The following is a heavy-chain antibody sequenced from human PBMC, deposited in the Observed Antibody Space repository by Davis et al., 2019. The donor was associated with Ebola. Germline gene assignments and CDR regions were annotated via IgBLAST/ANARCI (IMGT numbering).Heavy chain of an antibody. J-gene: IGHJ4*02. CDR1: GFTFSSYS. V-gene: IGHV3-21*01. CDR2: ISSSSSYI. Sequence: GESLKISCAASGFTFSSYSMNWVRQAPGKGLEWVSSISSSSSYIYYADSVKGRFTISRDNAKNSLYLQMNSLRAEDTAVYYCARGRSGSYWFDYWGQGTLVTVSS. D-gene: IGHD1-26*01. CDR3: ARGRSGSYWFDY.